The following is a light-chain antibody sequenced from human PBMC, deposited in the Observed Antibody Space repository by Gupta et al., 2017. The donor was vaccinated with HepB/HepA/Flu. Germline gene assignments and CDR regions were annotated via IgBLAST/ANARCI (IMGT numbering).Light chain of an antibody. CDR1: QSVLYSSNNKNY. J-gene: IGKJ2*04. Sequence: DIVMTQSPDSLAVSLGERTTINCKSSQSVLYSSNNKNYLAWYQQKPGQPPNLLIYWASTRESGVPDRFSGSGSGTDFTLTISSLQAEDVAVYYCQQYYITPCSFGQGTKLEIK. V-gene: IGKV4-1*01. CDR2: WAS. CDR3: QQYYITPCS.